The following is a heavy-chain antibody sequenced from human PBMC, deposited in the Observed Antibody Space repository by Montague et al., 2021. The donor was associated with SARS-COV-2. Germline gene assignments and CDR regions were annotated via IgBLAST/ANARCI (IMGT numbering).Heavy chain of an antibody. Sequence: SETLSLTCTVSGGSISSYYWSWIRQPPGKGLEWIGYIHYSGSTNYNPSLKSRVTISVDTSKNQFSLKLSSVTAADTAVYYCARGGDKNWFDPWGQGTLVTVSS. CDR2: IHYSGST. CDR3: ARGGDKNWFDP. V-gene: IGHV4-59*01. D-gene: IGHD2-21*01. CDR1: GGSISSYY. J-gene: IGHJ5*02.